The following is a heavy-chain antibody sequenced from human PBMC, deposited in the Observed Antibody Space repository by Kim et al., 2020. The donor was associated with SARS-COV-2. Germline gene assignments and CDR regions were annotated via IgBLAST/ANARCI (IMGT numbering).Heavy chain of an antibody. Sequence: GGSLRLSCAASGFTFDDYAMHWVRQAPGKGLEWVSLISGDGGSTYYADSVKGRFTISRDNSKNSLYLQMNSLRTEDTALYYCAVSTSSPLDGMDVWGQGTTVTVSS. J-gene: IGHJ6*02. CDR3: AVSTSSPLDGMDV. CDR2: ISGDGGST. CDR1: GFTFDDYA. D-gene: IGHD2-2*01. V-gene: IGHV3-43*02.